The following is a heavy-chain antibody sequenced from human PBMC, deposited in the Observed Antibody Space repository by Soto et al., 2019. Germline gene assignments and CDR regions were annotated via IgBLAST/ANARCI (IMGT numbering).Heavy chain of an antibody. V-gene: IGHV3-53*04. CDR3: AGGGYCSGGSCYPIWY. D-gene: IGHD2-15*01. CDR1: GFTVSSNY. Sequence: GGSLRLSCAASGFTVSSNYMSWVRQAPGKGLEWVSVIYSGGSTYYADSVKGRFTISRHNSKNTLYLQMNSLRAEDTAVYYCAGGGYCSGGSCYPIWYWGQGTLVTVSS. J-gene: IGHJ4*02. CDR2: IYSGGST.